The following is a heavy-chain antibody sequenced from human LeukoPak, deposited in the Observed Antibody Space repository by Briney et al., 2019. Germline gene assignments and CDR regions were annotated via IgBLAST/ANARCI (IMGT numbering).Heavy chain of an antibody. V-gene: IGHV3-33*01. D-gene: IGHD3-3*01. CDR2: IWHDGSNK. CDR3: ARELRFLTY. CDR1: GFTPSSYG. J-gene: IGHJ4*02. Sequence: PGGSLRLSCAGSGFTPSSYGMHWVRQAPGKGLEWVAVIWHDGSNKGYADSVKGRFTISRDNAKNSLYLQMNSLRAEDTAVYYCARELRFLTYWGQGTLVTVSS.